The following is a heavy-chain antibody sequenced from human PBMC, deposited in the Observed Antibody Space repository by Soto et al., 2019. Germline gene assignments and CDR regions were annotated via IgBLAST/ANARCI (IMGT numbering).Heavy chain of an antibody. CDR3: ATAISSPFSNFDY. D-gene: IGHD2-2*01. CDR1: GFPFSTYW. CDR2: IKEDASEE. Sequence: EVQLVQSGGDLVQPGGSLRLSCVAPGFPFSTYWMTWLRQAPGMGLEWVAGIKEDASEELYVDSVKGRFSVSRDNAKNSLYLQLNSLSAEDTAVYYCATAISSPFSNFDYWGQGSLVTVSS. V-gene: IGHV3-7*01. J-gene: IGHJ4*02.